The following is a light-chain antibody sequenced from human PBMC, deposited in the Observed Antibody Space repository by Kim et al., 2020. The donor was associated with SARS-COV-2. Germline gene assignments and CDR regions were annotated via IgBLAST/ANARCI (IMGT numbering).Light chain of an antibody. CDR2: QDS. V-gene: IGLV3-1*01. CDR1: KLGDKY. CDR3: QAWDSSTVV. J-gene: IGLJ2*01. Sequence: ESPGQTASITCAGDKLGDKYACWYQQKPGQSPVLVIYQDSKRPSGIPERFSGSNSGNTATLTISGTQAMDEADYYCQAWDSSTVVFGGGTQLTVL.